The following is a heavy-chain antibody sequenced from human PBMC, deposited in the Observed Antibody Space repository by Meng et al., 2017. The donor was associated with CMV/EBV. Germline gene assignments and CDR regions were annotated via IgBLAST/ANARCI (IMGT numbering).Heavy chain of an antibody. Sequence: SETLSLTCTVSGDSISGYYWSWNRQPPGKGLEWIGHIHDSGSTYYNPSLKSRVTISVDTSKNQFSLKLSSVTAADTAVYYCARNPLKAHLGWELTNFDYWGQGTLVTVSS. V-gene: IGHV4-59*12. CDR1: GDSISGYY. D-gene: IGHD1-26*01. J-gene: IGHJ4*02. CDR3: ARNPLKAHLGWELTNFDY. CDR2: IHDSGST.